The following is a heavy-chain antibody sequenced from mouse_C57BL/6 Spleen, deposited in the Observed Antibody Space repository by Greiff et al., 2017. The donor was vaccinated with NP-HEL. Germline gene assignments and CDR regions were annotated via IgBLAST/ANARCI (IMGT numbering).Heavy chain of an antibody. Sequence: QVQLKQSGAELVKPGASVKMSCKASGYTFTTYPIEWMKQNHGKSLEWIGNFHPYNDDTKYNEKFKGKATLTVEKSSSTVYLELSRLTSDDSAVYYCARRLNYYGSSGDYFDYWGQGTTLTVSS. J-gene: IGHJ2*01. D-gene: IGHD1-1*01. CDR3: ARRLNYYGSSGDYFDY. V-gene: IGHV1-47*01. CDR2: FHPYNDDT. CDR1: GYTFTTYP.